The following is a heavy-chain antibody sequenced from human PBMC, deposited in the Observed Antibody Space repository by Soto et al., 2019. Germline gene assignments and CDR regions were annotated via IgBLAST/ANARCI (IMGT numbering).Heavy chain of an antibody. CDR3: ARHYYDSSGYSLGY. CDR2: IIPIFGTA. Sequence: SVKVSCKASGGTFSSYAISWVRQAPGQALEWMGGIIPIFGTANYAQKFQGRVAITADDSTSTAYMELSSLRSEDTAVYYCARHYYDSSGYSLGYWGQGTLVTVSS. D-gene: IGHD3-22*01. J-gene: IGHJ4*02. CDR1: GGTFSSYA. V-gene: IGHV1-69*13.